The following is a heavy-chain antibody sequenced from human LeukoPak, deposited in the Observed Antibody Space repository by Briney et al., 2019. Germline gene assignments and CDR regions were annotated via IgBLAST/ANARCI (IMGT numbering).Heavy chain of an antibody. CDR2: ISSSSSYI. Sequence: GGSLRLSCAASGFTFSSYSMNWVRQAPGKGLEWVSSISSSSSYIYYADSVKGRFTISRDNAKNSLYLQMNSLRAEDTAVYYCARDPFNSDYYYYMDVWGKGTTVTVSS. CDR1: GFTFSSYS. V-gene: IGHV3-21*01. D-gene: IGHD1-26*01. CDR3: ARDPFNSDYYYYMDV. J-gene: IGHJ6*03.